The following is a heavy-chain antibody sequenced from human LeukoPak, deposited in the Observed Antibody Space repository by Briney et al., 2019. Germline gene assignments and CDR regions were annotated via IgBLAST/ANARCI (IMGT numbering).Heavy chain of an antibody. V-gene: IGHV4-39*01. J-gene: IGHJ4*02. D-gene: IGHD3-22*01. CDR1: GGPISSSSYY. CDR2: IYYGENT. Sequence: SETLSLTCTVSGGPISSSSYYWGWIRQPPGKGLEWIGNIYYGENTYYNPSLKSRVTISIDTSKNQFYLKLSSLTAADTAVYFCARRDDSSGYHKIFDYWGPGTLVTVSS. CDR3: ARRDDSSGYHKIFDY.